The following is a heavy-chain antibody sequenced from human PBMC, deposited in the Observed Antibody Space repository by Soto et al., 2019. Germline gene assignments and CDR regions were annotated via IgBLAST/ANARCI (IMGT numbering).Heavy chain of an antibody. D-gene: IGHD4-17*01. V-gene: IGHV1-18*01. Sequence: ASVKVSCKASGYTFTSYSISWVRQAPGRGLEWMGWISTNNGNTHYAQKLQDRVTLTTDTSTSTAYMELRSLRSDDTAVYYCARAAHYGDFGYWGQGTVVTVS. CDR2: ISTNNGNT. CDR3: ARAAHYGDFGY. J-gene: IGHJ4*02. CDR1: GYTFTSYS.